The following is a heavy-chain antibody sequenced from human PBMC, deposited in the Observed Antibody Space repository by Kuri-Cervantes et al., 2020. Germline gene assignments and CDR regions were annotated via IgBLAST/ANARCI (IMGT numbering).Heavy chain of an antibody. J-gene: IGHJ6*02. CDR1: GGSISSYY. D-gene: IGHD1-26*01. Sequence: GSLRLSCTVSGGSISSYYWSWIRQPPGKGLEWIGYIYYSGSTNYNPSLKSRVTISVDTSKNQFSLKLSSVTAADTAVYYCARIPNYSYGMDVWGQGTTVTVSS. CDR3: ARIPNYSYGMDV. V-gene: IGHV4-59*01. CDR2: IYYSGST.